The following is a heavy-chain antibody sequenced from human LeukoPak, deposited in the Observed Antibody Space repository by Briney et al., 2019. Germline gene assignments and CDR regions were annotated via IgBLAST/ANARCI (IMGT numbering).Heavy chain of an antibody. CDR2: INHSGST. V-gene: IGHV4-34*01. J-gene: IGHJ4*02. D-gene: IGHD1-26*01. CDR1: GGSFSGYY. CDR3: ARAGSQRSSEEYYFDY. Sequence: PSETLSLTCAVYGGSFSGYYWSWIRQPPGKGLEWIGEINHSGSTNYNPSLKSRVTISVDTSKNQFSLKLSSVTAADMAVYYCARAGSQRSSEEYYFDYWGQGILVTVSS.